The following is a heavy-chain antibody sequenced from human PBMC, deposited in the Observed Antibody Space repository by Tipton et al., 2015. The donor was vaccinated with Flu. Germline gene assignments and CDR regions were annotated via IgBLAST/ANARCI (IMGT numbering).Heavy chain of an antibody. D-gene: IGHD3-10*01. Sequence: TLSLTCTVSGGSMSSFYWSWIRKPAGKGLEWMGRMYAGGNTKYNPSLKSPVTMSVDTSKNQFSLRLTSVTAADTAVYYCARGSGSGTEMTFYVWGPGTVVTVSS. CDR1: GGSMSSFY. J-gene: IGHJ4*02. CDR3: ARGSGSGTEMTFYV. CDR2: MYAGGNT. V-gene: IGHV4-4*07.